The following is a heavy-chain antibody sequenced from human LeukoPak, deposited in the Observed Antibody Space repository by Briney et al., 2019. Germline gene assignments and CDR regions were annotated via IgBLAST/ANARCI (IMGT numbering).Heavy chain of an antibody. D-gene: IGHD2/OR15-2a*01. Sequence: PSETLSLTCTVPGGSISSGGYYWSWIRQHPGKGLEWIGYIYYSGSTYYNPSLKSRVTISVDTSKNQFSLKLSSVTAADTAVYYCARTFYGVNDYWGQGTLVTVSS. CDR2: IYYSGST. J-gene: IGHJ4*02. V-gene: IGHV4-31*03. CDR3: ARTFYGVNDY. CDR1: GGSISSGGYY.